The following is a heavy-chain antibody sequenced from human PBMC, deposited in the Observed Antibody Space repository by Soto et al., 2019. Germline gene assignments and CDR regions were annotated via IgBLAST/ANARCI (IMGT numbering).Heavy chain of an antibody. V-gene: IGHV3-23*01. CDR3: ANAYDFWSGYHTTRGYFDY. D-gene: IGHD3-3*01. Sequence: GGSLRLSCAASGFTFSSYAMSWVRQAPGKGLEWVSAISGSGGSTYYADSVKGRFTISRDNSKNTLYLQMNSLRAEDTAVYYCANAYDFWSGYHTTRGYFDYWGQGTLVTVSS. CDR2: ISGSGGST. J-gene: IGHJ4*02. CDR1: GFTFSSYA.